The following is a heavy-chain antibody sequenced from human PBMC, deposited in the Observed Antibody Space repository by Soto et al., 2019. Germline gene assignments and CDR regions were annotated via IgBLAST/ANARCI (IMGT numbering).Heavy chain of an antibody. Sequence: PGGSLRLSCAASGFTFDDYAMHWVRQAPGKGLEWVSGISWNSGSIGYADSVKGRFTISRDNAKNSLYLQMNSLRAEDTALYYCAKEMYSRPRFYYMDVWGKGTTVTVSS. CDR2: ISWNSGSI. D-gene: IGHD6-13*01. CDR1: GFTFDDYA. J-gene: IGHJ6*03. V-gene: IGHV3-9*01. CDR3: AKEMYSRPRFYYMDV.